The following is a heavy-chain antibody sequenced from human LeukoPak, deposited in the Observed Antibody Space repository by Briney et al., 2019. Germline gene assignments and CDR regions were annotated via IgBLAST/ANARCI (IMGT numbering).Heavy chain of an antibody. J-gene: IGHJ5*02. Sequence: GGSLRLSCAASGFTFNSYAMIWVRQAPGKGLEWVSGISGSGGSTYYADSVKGRFTISRDNSKNTLYLQMNSLRAEDTAAYYCAKGYYSSGYNWFDPWGQGTLVTVSS. CDR2: ISGSGGST. CDR3: AKGYYSSGYNWFDP. CDR1: GFTFNSYA. D-gene: IGHD3-10*01. V-gene: IGHV3-23*01.